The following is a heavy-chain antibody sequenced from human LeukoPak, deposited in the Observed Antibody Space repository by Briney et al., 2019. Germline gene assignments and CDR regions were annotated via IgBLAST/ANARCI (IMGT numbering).Heavy chain of an antibody. CDR1: GFTFSSYA. J-gene: IGHJ3*02. CDR3: FPRSGSYPGDAFDI. V-gene: IGHV3-23*01. CDR2: ISGSGGST. Sequence: PGGSLRLSCAASGFTFSSYAMIWVRQAPGKGLEGVSAISGSGGSTYYADSVKGRFTISRDNSKNTLYLQMNSLRAEDTAVYYCFPRSGSYPGDAFDIWGKGTMVTVSS. D-gene: IGHD3-10*01.